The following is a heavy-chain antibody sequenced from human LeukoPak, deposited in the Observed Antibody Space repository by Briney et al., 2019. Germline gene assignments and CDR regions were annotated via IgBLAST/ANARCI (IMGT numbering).Heavy chain of an antibody. CDR2: ISSSGTTI. J-gene: IGHJ4*02. D-gene: IGHD3-10*01. CDR3: ARGRPEFFGSGTYLND. Sequence: PGGSLRHSCAASGFSVSTYEMNWVRQAPGKGLECVSYISSSGTTISYADSVEGRFTISRDNAKNSLYLEMNSLRVEDTAVYYCARGRPEFFGSGTYLNDWGQGTLVTVSS. CDR1: GFSVSTYE. V-gene: IGHV3-48*03.